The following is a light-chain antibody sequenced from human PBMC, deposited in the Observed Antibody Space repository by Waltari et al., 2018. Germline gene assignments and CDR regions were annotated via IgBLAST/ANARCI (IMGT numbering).Light chain of an antibody. J-gene: IGLJ2*01. CDR1: ISDV. V-gene: IGLV2-11*01. Sequence: QSALTQPRSVSGSPGQSVTISCTGPISDVSWYQHRPGTAPKVIIFDVNKRPSGVPDRFSGSKSGNTASLIVSGLQAEDEALYFCCSFGASSPFVLFGGGTGLTVL. CDR3: CSFGASSPFVL. CDR2: DVN.